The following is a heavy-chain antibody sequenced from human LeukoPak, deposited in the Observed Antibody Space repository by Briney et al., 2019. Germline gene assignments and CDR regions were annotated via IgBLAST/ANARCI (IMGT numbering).Heavy chain of an antibody. Sequence: SETLSLTCAVSGGSISSGGYSWSWIRQPPGKGLEWIGYIYHSGSTYYNPSLKSRVTISVDTSKNQFSLKLSSVTAADTAVYYCASVDTAMVMYYWGQGTLVTVSS. CDR3: ASVDTAMVMYY. V-gene: IGHV4-30-2*02. J-gene: IGHJ4*02. CDR2: IYHSGST. D-gene: IGHD5-18*01. CDR1: GGSISSGGYS.